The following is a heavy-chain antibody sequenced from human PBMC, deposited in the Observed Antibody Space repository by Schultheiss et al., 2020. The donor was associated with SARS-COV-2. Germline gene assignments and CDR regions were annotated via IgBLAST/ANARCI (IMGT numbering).Heavy chain of an antibody. CDR3: ARDLVDCSGGSCYSHPGWFDP. D-gene: IGHD2-15*01. J-gene: IGHJ5*02. CDR1: GFTFSDYY. Sequence: GGSLRLSCAASGFTFSDYYMSWIRQAPGKGLEWVSYISSSGSTIYYADSVKGRFTISRDNAKNSLYLQMNSLRAEDTAVYYCARDLVDCSGGSCYSHPGWFDPWGQGTLVTVSS. CDR2: ISSSGSTI. V-gene: IGHV3-11*04.